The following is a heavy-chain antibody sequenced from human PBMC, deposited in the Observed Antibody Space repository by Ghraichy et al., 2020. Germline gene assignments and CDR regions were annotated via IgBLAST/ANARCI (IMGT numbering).Heavy chain of an antibody. CDR1: GGSISSTSYY. CDR2: IYYSGST. V-gene: IGHV4-39*01. D-gene: IGHD1-1*01. Sequence: SQTISLTCTVSGGSISSTSYYWDWIRQPPGKGLEWIGSIYYSGSTYYNPSLKSRVTISVDTSKSQFSLKLRSVTAADTAVYYCARARNWNFDYWGQGTLVTVSS. J-gene: IGHJ4*02. CDR3: ARARNWNFDY.